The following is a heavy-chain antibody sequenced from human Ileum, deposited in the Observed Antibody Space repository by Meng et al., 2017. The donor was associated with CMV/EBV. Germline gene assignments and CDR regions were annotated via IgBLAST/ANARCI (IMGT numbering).Heavy chain of an antibody. D-gene: IGHD4-17*01. J-gene: IGHJ4*02. V-gene: IGHV3-11*01. CDR3: VRAEYGDYGGY. Sequence: GESLKTSCATSGFIMRDYYLAWIRQAPGKGLEWISYISGSSNTIYYADSVKGRFTTSRDNAMRSLYLQMTSLTAEDTAVYYCVRAEYGDYGGYWGQGTLVTVSS. CDR1: GFIMRDYY. CDR2: ISGSSNTI.